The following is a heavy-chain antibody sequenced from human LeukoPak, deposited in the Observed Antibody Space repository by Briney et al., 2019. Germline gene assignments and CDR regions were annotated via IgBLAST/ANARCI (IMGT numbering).Heavy chain of an antibody. CDR1: GGSISSYY. D-gene: IGHD2-15*01. Sequence: SETLSLTCTVSGGSISSYYWSWIRQPPGKGLEWIGYIYYSGSTYYNPSLKSRVTISVDTSKNQFSLKLSSVTAADTAVYYCARVGVVVAARFFDYWGQGTLVTVSS. CDR3: ARVGVVVAARFFDY. CDR2: IYYSGST. V-gene: IGHV4-59*08. J-gene: IGHJ4*02.